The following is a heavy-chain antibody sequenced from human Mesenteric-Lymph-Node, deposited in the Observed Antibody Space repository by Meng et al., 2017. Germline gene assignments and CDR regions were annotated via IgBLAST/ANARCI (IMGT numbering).Heavy chain of an antibody. J-gene: IGHJ4*02. CDR3: ARVPGGQLVPRGMNYYFDY. Sequence: ASVKVSCKASGYTFTSYYMHWVRQAPGQGLEWMGIINPSGGSTSYAQKFQGRVTMTRDTSTSTVYMELSSLRSEDTAVYYCARVPGGQLVPRGMNYYFDYWGQGTLVTVSS. CDR1: GYTFTSYY. D-gene: IGHD6-6*01. CDR2: INPSGGST. V-gene: IGHV1-46*01.